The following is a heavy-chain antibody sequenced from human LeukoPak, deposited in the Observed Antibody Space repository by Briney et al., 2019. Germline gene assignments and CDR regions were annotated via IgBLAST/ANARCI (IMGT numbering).Heavy chain of an antibody. CDR3: ASKDPESYGFVLTTLDY. CDR2: IIPIFGTA. J-gene: IGHJ4*02. Sequence: GASVKVSCKASGGTFSSYAISWVRQAPGQGLEWMGGIIPIFGTANYAQKFQGRVTITADESTSTAYMELSSLRSEDTAVYYCASKDPESYGFVLTTLDYWGQGTLVTVSS. CDR1: GGTFSSYA. V-gene: IGHV1-69*13. D-gene: IGHD5-18*01.